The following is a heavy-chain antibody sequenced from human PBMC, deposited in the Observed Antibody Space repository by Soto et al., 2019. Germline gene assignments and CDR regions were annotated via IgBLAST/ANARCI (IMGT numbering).Heavy chain of an antibody. CDR1: VYSIRIGHH. CDR3: ARVGPWVPYYYDSSPYNFENWFDP. D-gene: IGHD3-22*01. Sequence: PSETLCFTCAMSVYSIRIGHHSAWLRQRAVKGLERIVSIYHGRSTYYNPSLNSRVTSSIDMTNNHVSLILNSVTAADTAVYYCARVGPWVPYYYDSSPYNFENWFDPWGQGTLVTVSS. V-gene: IGHV4-38-2*01. CDR2: IYHGRST. J-gene: IGHJ5*02.